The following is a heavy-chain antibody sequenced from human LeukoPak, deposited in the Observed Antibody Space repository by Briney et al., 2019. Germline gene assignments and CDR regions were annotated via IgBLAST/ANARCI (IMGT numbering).Heavy chain of an antibody. CDR1: GFTFSSYG. V-gene: IGHV3-30*18. J-gene: IGHJ4*02. Sequence: GGSLRLSCAASGFTFSSYGMHWVRQAPGKGLEWVAVISHDGSDKNYADSVKGRFTISRDNSKNTLYLQMNSLRAEDTAVYYCAYDSSGYYYTPGDYWGQGTLVTVSS. CDR3: AYDSSGYYYTPGDY. CDR2: ISHDGSDK. D-gene: IGHD3-22*01.